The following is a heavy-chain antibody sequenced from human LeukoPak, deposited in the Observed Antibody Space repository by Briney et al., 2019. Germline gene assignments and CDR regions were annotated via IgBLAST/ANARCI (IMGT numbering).Heavy chain of an antibody. CDR3: ARVYWSSWYFDY. CDR1: GYTFTSYG. J-gene: IGHJ4*02. V-gene: IGHV1-18*01. D-gene: IGHD6-13*01. Sequence: ASVKVSCKSSGYTFTSYGISRVRQAPGQGLEWMGWISAYNGNTNYAQKLQGRVTMTTDTSTSTAYMELRSLRSDDTAVYYCARVYWSSWYFDYWGQGTLVTVSS. CDR2: ISAYNGNT.